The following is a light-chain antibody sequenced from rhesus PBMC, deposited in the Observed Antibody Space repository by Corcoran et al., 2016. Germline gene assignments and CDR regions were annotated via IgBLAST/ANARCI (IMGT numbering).Light chain of an antibody. CDR2: GAY. Sequence: EIVMTQSPATLSLSPGERATLSCRASQSVSSYVAWYQQKPEQAPRLLIYGAYSRATGIPDRFSGRGSGTDFTLTISSLEPEDFAVYYCRQYSNWPLTFGGGTKVEIK. CDR1: QSVSSY. CDR3: RQYSNWPLT. J-gene: IGKJ4*01. V-gene: IGKV3S9*01.